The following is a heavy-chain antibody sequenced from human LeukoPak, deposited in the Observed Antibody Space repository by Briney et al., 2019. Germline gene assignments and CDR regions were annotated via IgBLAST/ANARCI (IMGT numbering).Heavy chain of an antibody. CDR3: ARVTGYMIGDYFDY. CDR2: IYYSGST. Sequence: SETLSLTCTVSGGSISSYYWSWIRQPPGKGLEWIGYIYYSGSTNYNPSLKSRVTISVETSKNQFSLKLSSVTAADTAVYYCARVTGYMIGDYFDYWGQGTLVTVSS. V-gene: IGHV4-59*01. D-gene: IGHD3-22*01. CDR1: GGSISSYY. J-gene: IGHJ4*02.